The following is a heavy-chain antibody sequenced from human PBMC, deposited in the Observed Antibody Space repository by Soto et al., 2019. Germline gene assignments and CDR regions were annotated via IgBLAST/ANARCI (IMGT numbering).Heavy chain of an antibody. CDR3: ARVVTEVISGRSWYFDL. CDR1: GGTFSSYA. V-gene: IGHV1-69*01. Sequence: QVQLVQSGAEVKKPGSSVKVSCKASGGTFSSYAISWVRQAPGQGLEWMGGIIPIFGTANYAQKFQGRVTITADESTSTAYMELSSLRSEDTAVYYCARVVTEVISGRSWYFDLWGRGTLVTVSS. CDR2: IIPIFGTA. J-gene: IGHJ2*01. D-gene: IGHD3-10*01.